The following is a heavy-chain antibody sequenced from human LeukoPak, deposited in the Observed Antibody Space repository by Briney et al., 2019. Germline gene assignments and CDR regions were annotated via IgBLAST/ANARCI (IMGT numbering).Heavy chain of an antibody. D-gene: IGHD1-26*01. CDR1: GGTFSSYA. CDR2: IIPIFGTA. Sequence: SVKVSCKASGGTFSSYAISWVRQAPGQGLEWMGGIIPIFGTANYAQKFQGRVTITTDESTSTAYMELSSLRSEDTAVYYCARDGWELLLNFQHWGQGTLVTVSS. V-gene: IGHV1-69*05. J-gene: IGHJ1*01. CDR3: ARDGWELLLNFQH.